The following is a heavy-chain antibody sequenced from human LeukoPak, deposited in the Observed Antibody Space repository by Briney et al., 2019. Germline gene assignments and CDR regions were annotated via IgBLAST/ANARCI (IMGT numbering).Heavy chain of an antibody. CDR3: ARDRFVVVPAAPPERPLWLDP. CDR1: GYTFTSYG. CDR2: ISAYNGNT. Sequence: GASVKVSCKASGYTFTSYGISWVRQAPGQGLEWMGWISAYNGNTNYAQKLQGRVTMTTDTSTSTAYMELGSLRSDDTAVYYCARDRFVVVPAAPPERPLWLDPWGQGTLVTVSS. J-gene: IGHJ5*02. D-gene: IGHD2-2*01. V-gene: IGHV1-18*01.